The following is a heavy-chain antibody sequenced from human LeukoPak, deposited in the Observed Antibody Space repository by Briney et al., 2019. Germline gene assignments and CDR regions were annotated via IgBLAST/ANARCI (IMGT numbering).Heavy chain of an antibody. V-gene: IGHV3-9*01. CDR2: ISWNSGGT. J-gene: IGHJ4*02. CDR1: GFTFDDYA. CDR3: AKDLRSSADSKMGAADY. Sequence: GGSLRLSCAASGFTFDDYAMHWVRQPPGKGLEWVSGISWNSGGTGYADSVKGRFTISRDNAKNSLYLQMNSLRAEDTAVYYCAKDLRSSADSKMGAADYWGQGTLVTVSS. D-gene: IGHD1-26*01.